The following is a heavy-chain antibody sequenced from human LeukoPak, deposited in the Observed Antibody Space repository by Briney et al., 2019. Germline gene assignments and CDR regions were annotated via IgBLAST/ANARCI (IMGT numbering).Heavy chain of an antibody. CDR3: AREPYGDYVIY. D-gene: IGHD4-17*01. V-gene: IGHV3-23*01. J-gene: IGHJ4*02. CDR1: GFTFSTYA. Sequence: GGSLRLSCAASGFTFSTYAMTWVRKAPGKGLEWVSAISGSGGSTYYADSVKGRFTISRDNSKNTLYLQMNSLRAEDTAVYYCAREPYGDYVIYWGQGTLVTVSS. CDR2: ISGSGGST.